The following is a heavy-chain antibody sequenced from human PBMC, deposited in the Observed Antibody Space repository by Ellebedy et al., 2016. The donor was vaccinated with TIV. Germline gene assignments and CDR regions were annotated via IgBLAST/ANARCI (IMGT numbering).Heavy chain of an antibody. CDR2: IYYSGST. CDR1: GGSISSYY. V-gene: IGHV4-59*01. Sequence: MPSETLSLTCSVSGGSISSYYWSWIRRPPGKGLGWIGNIYYSGSTNYNPSLKSRVTISVEPSKNQFSLKLSSVTAADTAVFYCASGFSYGLLDYWGQGTLVAVSS. J-gene: IGHJ4*02. CDR3: ASGFSYGLLDY. D-gene: IGHD5-18*01.